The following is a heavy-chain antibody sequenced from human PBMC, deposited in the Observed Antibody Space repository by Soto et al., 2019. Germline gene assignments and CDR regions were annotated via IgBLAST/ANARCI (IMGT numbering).Heavy chain of an antibody. Sequence: GASVKVSCKDPGGLFSSYAISWVRQAPGQGLEWMGGILPVFGTTNYAQKFQGRVTITADESTNTAYMELSSLRSDDTAMYYCARGGGPYVWFNEFWGQGTQVTV. D-gene: IGHD3-16*01. V-gene: IGHV1-69*13. CDR1: GGLFSSYA. CDR2: ILPVFGTT. J-gene: IGHJ4*02. CDR3: ARGGGPYVWFNEF.